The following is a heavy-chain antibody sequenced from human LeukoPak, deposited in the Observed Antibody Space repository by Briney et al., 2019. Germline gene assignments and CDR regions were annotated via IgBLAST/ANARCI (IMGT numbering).Heavy chain of an antibody. CDR2: ISAYNGNT. D-gene: IGHD3-10*01. CDR1: GYTFTSYG. Sequence: ASVKVSCKASGYTFTSYGISWVQQAPGQGLEWMGWISAYNGNTNYAQKLQGGVTMTTDTSTSTAYMELRSLRSDDTAVYYCPRVPPPPYGSGSYYNVPYYYYYMDVWGKGTTVTISS. CDR3: PRVPPPPYGSGSYYNVPYYYYYMDV. V-gene: IGHV1-18*01. J-gene: IGHJ6*03.